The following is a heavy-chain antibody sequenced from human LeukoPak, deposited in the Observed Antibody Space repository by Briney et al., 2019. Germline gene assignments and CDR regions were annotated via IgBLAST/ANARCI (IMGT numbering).Heavy chain of an antibody. Sequence: PGGSLRLSCAASRFTFRDHFMSWIRQPPGKGLEYVSYISSSGSDTYYSDSVKGRFTVSRYNAKNSLFLQMNSLRGEDTAVYYCATAPTEDGDGSSPGYWGQGTLVTVSS. CDR2: ISSSGSDT. V-gene: IGHV3-11*04. J-gene: IGHJ4*02. CDR1: RFTFRDHF. CDR3: ATAPTEDGDGSSPGY. D-gene: IGHD4-17*01.